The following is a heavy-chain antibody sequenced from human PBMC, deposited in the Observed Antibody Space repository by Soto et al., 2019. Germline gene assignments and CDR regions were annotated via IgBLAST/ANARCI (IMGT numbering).Heavy chain of an antibody. V-gene: IGHV3-15*07. J-gene: IGHJ4*01. Sequence: GGSLRLSCAASGFTFSNAWINWVRQAPGKGLEWVGRIKSKTDGGTTDYTEPVKGRFAISRDDSNKMVYLQMNSLKIEDTAFYYCTTDSYSTIIIVRFDYWGHGTLVTVSS. D-gene: IGHD3-22*01. CDR2: IKSKTDGGTT. CDR3: TTDSYSTIIIVRFDY. CDR1: GFTFSNAW.